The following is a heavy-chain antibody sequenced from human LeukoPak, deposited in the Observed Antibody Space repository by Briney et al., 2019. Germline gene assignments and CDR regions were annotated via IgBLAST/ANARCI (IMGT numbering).Heavy chain of an antibody. J-gene: IGHJ4*02. CDR2: ITSSSYT. Sequence: GGALRLSCSAYGFTFSYYYMGWIRQAPGKGLEWVSYITSSSYTNYADSVKGRFTISRDNAKNSLYLQMHSLRPEDTAVYYGARDAGGYDPDYCGEGNLVTVSS. CDR3: ARDAGGYDPDY. CDR1: GFTFSYYY. V-gene: IGHV3-11*06. D-gene: IGHD3-22*01.